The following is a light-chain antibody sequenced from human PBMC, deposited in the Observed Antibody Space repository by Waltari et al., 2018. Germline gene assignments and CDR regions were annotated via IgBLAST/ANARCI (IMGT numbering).Light chain of an antibody. CDR3: QQYDRYSAWT. Sequence: DIQMTQSPSTLSASGGARVTITCRASQSVTRYLAWYQQKPGKAPKVLIWDVSSLERGVPSRFSGSGSGTEFTLTISSLQPDDFATYYCQQYDRYSAWTFGQGTKVEIK. CDR1: QSVTRY. CDR2: DVS. J-gene: IGKJ1*01. V-gene: IGKV1-5*01.